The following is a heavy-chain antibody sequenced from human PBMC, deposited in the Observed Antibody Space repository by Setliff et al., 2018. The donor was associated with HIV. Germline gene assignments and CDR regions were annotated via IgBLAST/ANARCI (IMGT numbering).Heavy chain of an antibody. CDR1: GYTFISYG. D-gene: IGHD6-13*01. CDR3: ARDAARRAAADTPVWFDP. V-gene: IGHV1-18*01. Sequence: VKVSCKASGYTFISYGISWVRQAPGQGLEWMGWISPYNGNTNYAQKFQGRVTMTRDTFTGTAYREVRSLRSDDTAVSYCARDAARRAAADTPVWFDPWGQGTLVAVSS. CDR2: ISPYNGNT. J-gene: IGHJ5*02.